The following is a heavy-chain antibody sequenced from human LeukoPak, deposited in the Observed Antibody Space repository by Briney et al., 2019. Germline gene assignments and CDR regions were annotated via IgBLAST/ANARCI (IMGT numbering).Heavy chain of an antibody. CDR2: FDPEDGET. J-gene: IGHJ3*02. Sequence: ASVKVSCKVSGYTLTELSMHWVRQAPGKGLEWMGGFDPEDGETIYAQKFQGRVTMTEDTSTDTAYMELSSLRSEDTAVYYCATGRDWLSQRVAFDIWGQGTMVTVSS. CDR1: GYTLTELS. V-gene: IGHV1-24*01. CDR3: ATGRDWLSQRVAFDI. D-gene: IGHD3-9*01.